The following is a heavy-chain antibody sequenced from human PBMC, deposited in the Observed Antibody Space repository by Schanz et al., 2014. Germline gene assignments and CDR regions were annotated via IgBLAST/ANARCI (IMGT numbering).Heavy chain of an antibody. CDR2: INSDGTKR. D-gene: IGHD2-21*01. Sequence: QVRLVESGGGVVQPGRSLRLSCAASGFTLSSYGMHWVRQAPGKGLEWVAFINSDGTKRFYADSVKSRFTISRDNSRNTLNLQMNSLRAEDTAVYYCARDGYSVVVISPTESFDIWGQGTMVTVSS. CDR1: GFTLSSYG. J-gene: IGHJ3*02. V-gene: IGHV3-33*08. CDR3: ARDGYSVVVISPTESFDI.